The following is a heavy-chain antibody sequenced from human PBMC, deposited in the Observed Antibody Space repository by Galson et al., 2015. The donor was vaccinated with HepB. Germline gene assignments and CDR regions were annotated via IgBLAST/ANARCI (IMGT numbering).Heavy chain of an antibody. J-gene: IGHJ5*02. V-gene: IGHV1-46*01. D-gene: IGHD3-3*01. CDR3: ARGRGLRSGPRDWFDP. CDR1: GYTFTSYY. Sequence: SVKVSCKASGYTFTSYYMHWVRQAPGQGLEWMGIINPSGGSTSYAQKFQGRVTMTRDTSTSIVYMELSSLRSEDTAVYYCARGRGLRSGPRDWFDPWGQGTLVTVSS. CDR2: INPSGGST.